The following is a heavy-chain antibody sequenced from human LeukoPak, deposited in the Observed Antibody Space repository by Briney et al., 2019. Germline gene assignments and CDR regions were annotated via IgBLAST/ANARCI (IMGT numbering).Heavy chain of an antibody. CDR2: IKQDGSEK. CDR3: AKDNRSPWEPTRDNWFDP. D-gene: IGHD1-26*01. CDR1: GFTFSSYL. V-gene: IGHV3-7*03. Sequence: PGGSLRLSCAASGFTFSSYLMSWVRQAPGKGLEWVANIKQDGSEKYYVDSVKGRFTISRDNAKNSLYLQMNSLRAEDTAVYYCAKDNRSPWEPTRDNWFDPWGQGTLVTVSS. J-gene: IGHJ5*02.